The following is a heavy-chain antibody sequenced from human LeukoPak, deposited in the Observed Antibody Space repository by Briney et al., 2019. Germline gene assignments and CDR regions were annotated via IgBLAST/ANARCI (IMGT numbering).Heavy chain of an antibody. D-gene: IGHD2-2*01. V-gene: IGHV4-59*01. J-gene: IGHJ5*02. CDR3: ARSDCSSTSCVSGIFWFDP. Sequence: PSETLSLTCTVSGGSISSYYWGWIRQPPGKGLEWIGYIYYSGSTNYNPSLKSRVTISVDTSKNQFSLKLSSVTAADTAVYYCARSDCSSTSCVSGIFWFDPWGQGTLVTVSS. CDR2: IYYSGST. CDR1: GGSISSYY.